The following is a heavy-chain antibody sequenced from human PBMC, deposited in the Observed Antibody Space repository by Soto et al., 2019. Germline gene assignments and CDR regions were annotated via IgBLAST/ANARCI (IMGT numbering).Heavy chain of an antibody. CDR3: ARGELLDFWSSGTTFDY. CDR2: MNPNSGNT. CDR1: GYTFTSYD. Sequence: ASVKVSCKASGYTFTSYDINWVRQATGQGLEWVGWMNPNSGNTGYAQKFQGRVTMTRNTSISTAYMELSSLRSEDTAVYYCARGELLDFWSSGTTFDYWGQGTLVTVSS. J-gene: IGHJ4*02. V-gene: IGHV1-8*01. D-gene: IGHD1-26*01.